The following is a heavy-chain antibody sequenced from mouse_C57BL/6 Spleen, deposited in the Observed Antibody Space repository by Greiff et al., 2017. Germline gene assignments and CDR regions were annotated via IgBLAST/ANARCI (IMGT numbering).Heavy chain of an antibody. CDR3: ARRDDGYAMDY. CDR2: ISSGSGTI. J-gene: IGHJ4*01. V-gene: IGHV5-17*01. D-gene: IGHD2-14*01. Sequence: EVKLMESGGGLVKPGGSLKLSCAASGFTFSDYGMHWVRQAPEKGLEWVAYISSGSGTIYYADTVKGRFTISRDNAKNTLFLQMTSLRSEDTAMYYCARRDDGYAMDYWGQGTSVTVSS. CDR1: GFTFSDYG.